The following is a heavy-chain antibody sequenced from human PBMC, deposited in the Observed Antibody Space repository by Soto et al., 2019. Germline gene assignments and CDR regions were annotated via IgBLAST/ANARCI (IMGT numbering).Heavy chain of an antibody. D-gene: IGHD6-13*01. Sequence: SETLSLTCTVSGFSISSYYWSWIRQPPGKGLEWIGYIYYSGSTNYNPSLKSRVTISVDTSKNQFSLKLSSVTAADTAVYYCARTLTAAATYYFDYWGQGTLVTVSS. J-gene: IGHJ4*02. CDR3: ARTLTAAATYYFDY. CDR1: GFSISSYY. CDR2: IYYSGST. V-gene: IGHV4-59*08.